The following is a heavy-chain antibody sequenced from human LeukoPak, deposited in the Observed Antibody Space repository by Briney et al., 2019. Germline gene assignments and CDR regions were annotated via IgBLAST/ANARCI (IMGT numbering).Heavy chain of an antibody. J-gene: IGHJ4*02. CDR2: INHSGST. CDR1: GGSFSGYY. Sequence: PSETLSLTCSVYGGSFSGYYWIWIRQPPGKGREGIGEINHSGSTNYNPSPKTRATISGDTSKNQFSLTLSSVTDAATAVYYCARVHVSGYGYDYWGQGTLVTVSS. CDR3: ARVHVSGYGYDY. D-gene: IGHD5-12*01. V-gene: IGHV4-34*01.